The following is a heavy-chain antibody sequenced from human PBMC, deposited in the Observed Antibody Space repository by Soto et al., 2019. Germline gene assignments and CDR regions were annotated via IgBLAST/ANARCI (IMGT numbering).Heavy chain of an antibody. V-gene: IGHV3-7*01. CDR3: ARKGLPDY. J-gene: IGHJ4*02. CDR2: IKQDGTIK. CDR1: GFIFSSYW. Sequence: EVQLVESGGGLVQPGGPLRLSCAASGFIFSSYWMSWVRQAPGKGLEWVANIKQDGTIKYFVESVKGRFTISRDNAKNSLYLQMNSLRAEDTAVYYCARKGLPDYWGQGTLVTVSS.